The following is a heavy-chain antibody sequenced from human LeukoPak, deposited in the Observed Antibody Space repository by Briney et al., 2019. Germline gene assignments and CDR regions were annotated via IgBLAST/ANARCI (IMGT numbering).Heavy chain of an antibody. CDR1: GGSISSHY. CDR2: IYYSGST. J-gene: IGHJ4*02. D-gene: IGHD3-22*01. Sequence: SETLSLTCTVSGGSISSHYWSWIRQPPGKGLEWIGYIYYSGSTKFNTSLKSRITISVDTSKNQFSLKLSSVTAADTAVYYCARGGGVTYYDSTGYLWYFDYWGQGTLVTVSS. CDR3: ARGGGVTYYDSTGYLWYFDY. V-gene: IGHV4-59*11.